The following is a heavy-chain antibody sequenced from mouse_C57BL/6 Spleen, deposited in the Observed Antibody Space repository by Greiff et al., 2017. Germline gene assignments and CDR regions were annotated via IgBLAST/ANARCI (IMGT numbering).Heavy chain of an antibody. Sequence: EVMLVESGGDLVKPGGSLKLSCAASGFTFSSYGMSWVRQTPDKRLEWVATISSGGSYTYYPDSVKGRFTISRDNAKNTLYLQMSSLKSEDTAVDYGARDCGYDGETWFAYWGQGTLVTVSA. J-gene: IGHJ3*01. D-gene: IGHD2-2*01. CDR1: GFTFSSYG. V-gene: IGHV5-6*02. CDR3: ARDCGYDGETWFAY. CDR2: ISSGGSYT.